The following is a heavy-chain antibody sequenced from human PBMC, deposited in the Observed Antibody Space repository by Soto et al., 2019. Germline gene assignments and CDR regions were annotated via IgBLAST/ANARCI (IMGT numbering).Heavy chain of an antibody. CDR3: ARQSESTGYFYGWFDP. V-gene: IGHV4-31*03. D-gene: IGHD3-9*01. CDR1: GGSINSRVYY. J-gene: IGHJ5*02. CDR2: IYYSGII. Sequence: PSETLSLTCTVSGGSINSRVYYWTWIRQHPGKGLEWIGNIYYSGIIHFNPSLKSRLTMLVDTSENQFSLKLTSVTAADTAVYYCARQSESTGYFYGWFDPWGQGTLVTVSS.